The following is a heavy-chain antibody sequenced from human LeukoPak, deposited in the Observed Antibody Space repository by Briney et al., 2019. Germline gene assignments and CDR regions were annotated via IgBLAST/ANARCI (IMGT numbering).Heavy chain of an antibody. J-gene: IGHJ6*03. D-gene: IGHD4-17*01. V-gene: IGHV3-74*01. Sequence: GGSLRLSCAASGFTFSSYWMHWVRQAPGKGLVWVSRINSDGSRTDYADSVKGRFTISRDNAKNTLYLQMNSLRAEDTAVYYGARVYGYYSYYSYYMDVWGKGTTVTIS. CDR1: GFTFSSYW. CDR3: ARVYGYYSYYSYYMDV. CDR2: INSDGSRT.